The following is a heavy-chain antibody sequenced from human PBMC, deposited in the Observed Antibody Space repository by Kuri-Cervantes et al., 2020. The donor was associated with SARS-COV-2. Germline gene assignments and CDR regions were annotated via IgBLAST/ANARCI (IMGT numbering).Heavy chain of an antibody. D-gene: IGHD5-24*01. CDR1: GFTFSSYD. CDR2: IGTAGDT. V-gene: IGHV3-13*01. Sequence: ETLSLTCAASGFTFSSYDMHWVRQATGKGLEWVSAIGTAGDTYYPGSVKGRFTISRENAKNSLYLQMNSLRAGDTAVYYCARGNSHIEMATILGNWYFDLWGRGTLVTVSS. CDR3: ARGNSHIEMATILGNWYFDL. J-gene: IGHJ2*01.